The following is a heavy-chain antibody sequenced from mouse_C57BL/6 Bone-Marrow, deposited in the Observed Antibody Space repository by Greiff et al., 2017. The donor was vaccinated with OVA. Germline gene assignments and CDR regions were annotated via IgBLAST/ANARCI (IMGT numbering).Heavy chain of an antibody. CDR2: IEPENGDT. V-gene: IGHV14-4*01. J-gene: IGHJ2*01. D-gene: IGHD2-1*01. CDR1: GFNIKDDY. CDR3: TSYGNFDY. Sequence: EVQLQQSGAELVRPGASVKLSCTASGFNIKDDYMHWVKQRPEQGLEWIGWIEPENGDTEYASKFQGKATITADTSSNTAYLQLSSLTSEDTAVYYCTSYGNFDYWGQGTTLTVSS.